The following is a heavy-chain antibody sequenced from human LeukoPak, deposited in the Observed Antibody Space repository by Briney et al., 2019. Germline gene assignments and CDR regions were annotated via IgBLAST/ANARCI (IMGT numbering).Heavy chain of an antibody. Sequence: PSETLSLTRTVSGGSIRSYYWSWIRQPPGKGLEWIGYIYYSGSTNYNPSLKSRVTISVDTSKNQFSLKLSSVTAADTAVYYCARAKWDDAFDIWGQGTMVNVSS. D-gene: IGHD1-26*01. CDR1: GGSIRSYY. V-gene: IGHV4-59*01. J-gene: IGHJ3*02. CDR2: IYYSGST. CDR3: ARAKWDDAFDI.